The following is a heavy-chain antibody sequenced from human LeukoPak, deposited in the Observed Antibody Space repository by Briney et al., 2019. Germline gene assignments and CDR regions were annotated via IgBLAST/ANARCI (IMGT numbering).Heavy chain of an antibody. J-gene: IGHJ4*02. CDR2: ISDSGNT. D-gene: IGHD3-10*01. V-gene: IGHV3-21*01. CDR1: GFTLSSYA. Sequence: GESLRLSCAASGFTLSSYAMSWVRQAPGKGLEWVSAISDSGNTYHADSVKGRFTISRDNAKNSLYLQMNSLRAEDTAVYYCARDTGSGSGWGQGTLVTVSS. CDR3: ARDTGSGSG.